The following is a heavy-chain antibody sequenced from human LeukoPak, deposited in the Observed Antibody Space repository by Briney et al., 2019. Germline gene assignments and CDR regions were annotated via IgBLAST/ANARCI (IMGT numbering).Heavy chain of an antibody. CDR1: GGSISSTSYY. Sequence: SETLSLTCTVSGGSISSTSYYWGWIRPPPGKGLEWIGSIYYSWDTYYNPSLKSRVTISVDTSKNQFSLKLSSVTAADTAVYYCARRDYYYYYMDVWGKGTTVTISS. CDR3: ARRDYYYYYMDV. CDR2: IYYSWDT. V-gene: IGHV4-39*01. J-gene: IGHJ6*03.